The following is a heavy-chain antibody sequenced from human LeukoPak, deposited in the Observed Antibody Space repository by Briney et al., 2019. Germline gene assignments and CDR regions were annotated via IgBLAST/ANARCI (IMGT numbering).Heavy chain of an antibody. CDR3: TRVGYTSSAFGVPYYYYYMNV. Sequence: GGSLRLSCEASGFKFDDYGMTWVRQTARKGLEWVAGISWDGGETGYADAVKGRFTVSRDNARNSLFLQMRSLRAEDTAIYYCTRVGYTSSAFGVPYYYYYMNVWGKGTTVTVSS. CDR2: ISWDGGET. V-gene: IGHV3-20*04. D-gene: IGHD6-6*01. J-gene: IGHJ6*03. CDR1: GFKFDDYG.